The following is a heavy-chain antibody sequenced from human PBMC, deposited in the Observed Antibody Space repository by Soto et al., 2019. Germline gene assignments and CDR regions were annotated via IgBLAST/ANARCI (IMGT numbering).Heavy chain of an antibody. CDR3: ATALSGPAGHINWFDI. J-gene: IGHJ5*01. V-gene: IGHV4-59*01. CDR1: GGSISSYY. Sequence: PSETLSLSWTVAGGSISSYYWSWIRQPPGKGLEWIGYIYYSATTNYNPSLKSRVTISGDTSKNQVSLKLTSVTAADTAVYYCATALSGPAGHINWFDIWGQGTLVTVSS. D-gene: IGHD2-2*01. CDR2: IYYSATT.